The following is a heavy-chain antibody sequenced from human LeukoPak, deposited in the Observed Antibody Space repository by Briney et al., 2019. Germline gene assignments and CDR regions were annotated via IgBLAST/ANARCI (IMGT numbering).Heavy chain of an antibody. CDR1: GFTFSSYA. V-gene: IGHV3-23*01. CDR3: TRLAPTTYGGNPAFDY. J-gene: IGHJ4*02. CDR2: ISGSGGST. Sequence: GGSLRLSCAASGFTFSSYAMSWVRQAPGKGLEWVSAISGSGGSTYYADSVKGRFTISRDNSKNTLYLQMNSLRAEDTAVYYCTRLAPTTYGGNPAFDYWGQGTLVTVSS. D-gene: IGHD4-23*01.